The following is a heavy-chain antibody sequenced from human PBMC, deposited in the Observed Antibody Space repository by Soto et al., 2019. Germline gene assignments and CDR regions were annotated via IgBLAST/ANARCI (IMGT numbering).Heavy chain of an antibody. V-gene: IGHV1-46*01. CDR1: GYTFTSYY. CDR2: INPSGGST. Sequence: GASVKVSFKASGYTFTSYYMHWVRQAPGQGLEWMGIINPSGGSTSYAQKFQGRVTMTRDTSTSTVYMELSSLRSEDTAVYYCARVREKRGYSYGPYYYYGMDVWGQGTTVTVSS. D-gene: IGHD5-18*01. J-gene: IGHJ6*02. CDR3: ARVREKRGYSYGPYYYYGMDV.